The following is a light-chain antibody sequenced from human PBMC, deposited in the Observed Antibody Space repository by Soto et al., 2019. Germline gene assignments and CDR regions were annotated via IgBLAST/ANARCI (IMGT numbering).Light chain of an antibody. J-gene: IGKJ5*01. CDR1: QGISNY. CDR3: QQYNSYIT. Sequence: DIQMTQSPSSLSASVGDRVTITCRASQGISNYLAWYQQXPGKVPKLLIYKASSLESGVPSRFSGSGSGTEFTLTISSLQPDDFATYYCQQYNSYITFGQGTRLEIK. V-gene: IGKV1-5*03. CDR2: KAS.